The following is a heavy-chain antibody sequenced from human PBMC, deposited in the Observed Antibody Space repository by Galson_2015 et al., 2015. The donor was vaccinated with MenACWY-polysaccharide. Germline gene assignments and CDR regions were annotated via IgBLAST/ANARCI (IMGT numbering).Heavy chain of an antibody. CDR2: VASDGTNK. J-gene: IGHJ4*02. V-gene: IGHV3-30*04. D-gene: IGHD3-22*01. CDR3: LIVGTGGRVY. Sequence: SLRLSCAASGFTFSTYAMHWVRQAPGKGLEWVAVVASDGTNKNYADSLKGRFTITRDNSKNTVFLQMNGLRAEDTAVYYCLIVGTGGRVYRGRGVLVTVPS. CDR1: GFTFSTYA.